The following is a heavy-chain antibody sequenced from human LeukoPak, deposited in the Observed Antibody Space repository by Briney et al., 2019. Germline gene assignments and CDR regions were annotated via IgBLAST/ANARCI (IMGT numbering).Heavy chain of an antibody. J-gene: IGHJ4*02. Sequence: KASETLSLTCTVSGGSISSYYWSWIRQPPGKGLEWIGYIYYSGSTNYNPSLKSRVTISVDTSKNQFSLKLSSVTAADTAVYYCARIEGRQWPKSGEEGFDYWGQGTLVTVSS. V-gene: IGHV4-59*08. D-gene: IGHD6-19*01. CDR3: ARIEGRQWPKSGEEGFDY. CDR1: GGSISSYY. CDR2: IYYSGST.